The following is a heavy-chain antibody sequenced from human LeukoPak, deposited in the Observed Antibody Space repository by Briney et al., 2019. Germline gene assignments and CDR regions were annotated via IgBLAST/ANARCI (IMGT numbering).Heavy chain of an antibody. CDR3: TRDPTNYGDYVNRIGAFDI. V-gene: IGHV3-23*01. CDR2: VSGGGSEK. CDR1: GFIFNNYA. D-gene: IGHD4-17*01. Sequence: GGSLRLSCAASGFIFNNYAMSWVRQTPGKGLEWVSTVSGGGSEKNYADSVKGRFTISRDNSRNTLYLKMNNLRAEDTAVYYCTRDPTNYGDYVNRIGAFDIWGQGTMVTVSS. J-gene: IGHJ3*02.